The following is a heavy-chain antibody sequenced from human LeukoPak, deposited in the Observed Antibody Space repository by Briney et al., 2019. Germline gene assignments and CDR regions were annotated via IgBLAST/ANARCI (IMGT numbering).Heavy chain of an antibody. CDR3: ARAPYTSGWYRGDNAS. CDR1: GFTFSSYS. CDR2: IRGSSGTR. Sequence: GGSLRLSCAASGFTFSSYSMNWVRQAPGKGLEWVSYIRGSSGTRYYAGSVKGRFTISRDDPKTSMYLQMNSLRAEDTAVYYCARAPYTSGWYRGDNASWGQGTLVTVSS. J-gene: IGHJ1*01. D-gene: IGHD6-19*01. V-gene: IGHV3-48*01.